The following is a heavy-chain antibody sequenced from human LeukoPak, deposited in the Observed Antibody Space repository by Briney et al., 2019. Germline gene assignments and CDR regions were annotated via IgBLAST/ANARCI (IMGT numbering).Heavy chain of an antibody. CDR3: ARRSYYYDSSGYYYYFDY. CDR1: GGSISSYY. V-gene: IGHV4-59*08. Sequence: ETLSLTCTVSGGSISSYYWSWIRQPPGKGLEWIGYIYYSGSTNYNPSLKSRVTISVDTSKNQFSLKLSSVTAADTAVYYCARRSYYYDSSGYYYYFDYWGQGTLVTVSS. CDR2: IYYSGST. J-gene: IGHJ4*02. D-gene: IGHD3-22*01.